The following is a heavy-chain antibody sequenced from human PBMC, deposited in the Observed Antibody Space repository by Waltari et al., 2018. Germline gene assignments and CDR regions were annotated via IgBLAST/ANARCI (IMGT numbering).Heavy chain of an antibody. D-gene: IGHD3-10*01. CDR3: ARIYGSGTFIYMDV. CDR1: GGSIISYY. Sequence: QVQLQESGPGLVKPSETLSLTCTVSGGSIISYYWSWIRQPAGKGLEWIGRISPGATPYYNPSLQTRIMMSVDTSQNQFSLKLSSVTAADTAVYYCARIYGSGTFIYMDVWGKGTTVTVSS. J-gene: IGHJ6*03. CDR2: ISPGATP. V-gene: IGHV4-4*07.